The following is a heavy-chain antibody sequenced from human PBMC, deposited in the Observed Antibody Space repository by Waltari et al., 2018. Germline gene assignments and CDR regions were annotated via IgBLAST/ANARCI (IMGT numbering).Heavy chain of an antibody. J-gene: IGHJ4*02. CDR2: ISYDGYNK. D-gene: IGHD2-21*02. CDR3: AKDRGCGMDCYYFDY. CDR1: GFPFSSDG. Sequence: QVQLVESGGGVVQPGTSLRLACAAPGFPFSSDGLHWVRQAPGKGLEWVAVISYDGYNKFYAEAVNGRFTISRDNSKNTLYLQMNSLTHEDTAVYYCAKDRGCGMDCYYFDYWGQGTLVAVSS. V-gene: IGHV3-30*18.